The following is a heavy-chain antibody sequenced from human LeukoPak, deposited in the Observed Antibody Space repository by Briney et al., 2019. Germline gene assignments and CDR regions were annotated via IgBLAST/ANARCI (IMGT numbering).Heavy chain of an antibody. Sequence: SETLSLTCAVYGGSFSGYYWSWIRQPPGKGLEWIGEINHSGSTNYNPSLKSRVTISVDTSKNQFSLKLSSVTAADTAVYYRARQRTITGTTSSFDYWGQGTLVTVSS. D-gene: IGHD1-7*01. CDR2: INHSGST. CDR1: GGSFSGYY. CDR3: ARQRTITGTTSSFDY. V-gene: IGHV4-34*01. J-gene: IGHJ4*02.